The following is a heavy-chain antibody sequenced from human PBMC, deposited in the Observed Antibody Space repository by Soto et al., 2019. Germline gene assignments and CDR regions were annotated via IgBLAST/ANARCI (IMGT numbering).Heavy chain of an antibody. CDR2: ISYDGSNK. J-gene: IGHJ4*02. Sequence: GGSLRLSCAASGFTFISYGIHFFRHSPFKGLEWVAVISYDGSNKYYADSVKGRFTISRDNSKNTLYLQMNSLRAEDTAVYYCAKDRSGYFDWSPAFDYWGQGTLVTVSS. CDR1: GFTFISYG. V-gene: IGHV3-30*18. CDR3: AKDRSGYFDWSPAFDY. D-gene: IGHD3-9*01.